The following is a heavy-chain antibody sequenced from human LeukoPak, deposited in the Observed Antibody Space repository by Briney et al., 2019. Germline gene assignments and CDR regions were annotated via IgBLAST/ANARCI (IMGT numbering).Heavy chain of an antibody. CDR1: GFTFNNYY. CDR2: LYSGGMT. D-gene: IGHD1-26*01. CDR3: ARMFGGNYYGYYFDY. Sequence: PGGSLRLSCAASGFTFNNYYMTWVRQAPGKGLECVSILYSGGMTYYADSVKGRFTISTDTSKNTVNLQMNSLRAEDTAIYYCARMFGGNYYGYYFDYWGQGSMLTVSS. J-gene: IGHJ4*02. V-gene: IGHV3-53*01.